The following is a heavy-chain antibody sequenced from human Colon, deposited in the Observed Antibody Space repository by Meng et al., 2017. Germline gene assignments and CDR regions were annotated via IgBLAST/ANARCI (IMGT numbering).Heavy chain of an antibody. V-gene: IGHV4-34*01. J-gene: IGHJ4*02. CDR3: ARVQMIVVVIDY. CDR2: NHSGST. Sequence: NHSGSTNYNPSLKSRVTISVDTSKNQFALKLSSVTAADTAVYYCARVQMIVVVIDYWGQGTLVTV. D-gene: IGHD3-22*01.